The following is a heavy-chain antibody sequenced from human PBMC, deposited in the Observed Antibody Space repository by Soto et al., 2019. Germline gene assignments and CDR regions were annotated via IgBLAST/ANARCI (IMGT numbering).Heavy chain of an antibody. J-gene: IGHJ4*02. Sequence: QVQLVESGGGVVQPGRSLRLSCAASGFSLRDYGMHWVRQAPGKGLEYVAAVSDDGSEQYYADSVRGRFTISRDNSKNPVYLQLDSLATGDTAVYYCARDPTGGYFHYDYWGQGALVTVSS. CDR1: GFSLRDYG. V-gene: IGHV3-30*17. D-gene: IGHD1-26*01. CDR2: VSDDGSEQ. CDR3: ARDPTGGYFHYDY.